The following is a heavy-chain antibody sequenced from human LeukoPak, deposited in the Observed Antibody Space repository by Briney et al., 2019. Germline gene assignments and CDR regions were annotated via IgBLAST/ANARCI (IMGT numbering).Heavy chain of an antibody. D-gene: IGHD1-26*01. V-gene: IGHV3-30*18. Sequence: PGGSLRLSCAASGFTFSSGMHWVRQAPGKGLEWVAVISYDGNHKYYGDSVKGRFTISRDNSRNTLYLQMDSLKTEDTAVYYCAKGELHFNTCSFDYWGQETLVTVSS. CDR1: GFTFSSG. CDR3: AKGELHFNTCSFDY. J-gene: IGHJ4*02. CDR2: ISYDGNHK.